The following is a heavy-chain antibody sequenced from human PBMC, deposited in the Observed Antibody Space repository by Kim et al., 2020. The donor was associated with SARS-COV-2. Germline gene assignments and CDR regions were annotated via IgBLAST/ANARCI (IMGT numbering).Heavy chain of an antibody. CDR1: GGSVSSGIYY. CDR2: IFYTGTT. D-gene: IGHD4-17*01. Sequence: SETLSLTCTVSGGSVSSGIYYWSWIRQPPGKGLEWIGYIFYTGTTNYNPSLKSRVTISVDTSKNQFSLRLSSVTAADTAVYFCARAHKYDYGGNVDYWGQGTLVTVSS. V-gene: IGHV4-61*01. J-gene: IGHJ4*02. CDR3: ARAHKYDYGGNVDY.